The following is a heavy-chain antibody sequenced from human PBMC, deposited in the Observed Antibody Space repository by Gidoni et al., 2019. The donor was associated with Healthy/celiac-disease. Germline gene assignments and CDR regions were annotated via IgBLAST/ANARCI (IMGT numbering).Heavy chain of an antibody. Sequence: EVQLVESGGGLVKPGGSLRLSCAASGFTFSSYSMNWVRQAPGKGLEWVSSISSSSSYIYYADSVKGRFTISRDNAKNSLYLQMNSLRAEDTAVYYCARDRGSPETLDYWGQGTLVTVSS. CDR1: GFTFSSYS. CDR2: ISSSSSYI. J-gene: IGHJ4*02. CDR3: ARDRGSPETLDY. V-gene: IGHV3-21*01. D-gene: IGHD3-10*01.